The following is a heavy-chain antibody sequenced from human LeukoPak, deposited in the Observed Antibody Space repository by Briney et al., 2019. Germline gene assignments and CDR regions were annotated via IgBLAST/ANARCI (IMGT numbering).Heavy chain of an antibody. Sequence: GESPKISCKGSGYSFTSYWIGWVRQMPGKGLEWMGIIYPGDSDTRYSPSFQGQVTISADKSISTAYLQWSSLKASDTAMYYCARHIAARPNYYYYYMDVWGKGTTVTVSS. CDR2: IYPGDSDT. V-gene: IGHV5-51*01. D-gene: IGHD6-6*01. J-gene: IGHJ6*03. CDR1: GYSFTSYW. CDR3: ARHIAARPNYYYYYMDV.